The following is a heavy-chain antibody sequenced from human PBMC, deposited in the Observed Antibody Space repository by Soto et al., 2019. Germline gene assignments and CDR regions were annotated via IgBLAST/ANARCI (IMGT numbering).Heavy chain of an antibody. CDR1: GGSFSGYY. J-gene: IGHJ3*02. D-gene: IGHD2-2*01. CDR3: ARGECSSNYCFTRWALDI. CDR2: IHHSGRT. V-gene: IGHV4-34*01. Sequence: SETLSLTCAVYGGSFSGYYWTWIRQTPGKGLEWIGEIHHSGRTNYNPSLKSRVSISADTSKTQFSLNLTSVTAADTAVYYCARGECSSNYCFTRWALDIWGQGTVVTVSS.